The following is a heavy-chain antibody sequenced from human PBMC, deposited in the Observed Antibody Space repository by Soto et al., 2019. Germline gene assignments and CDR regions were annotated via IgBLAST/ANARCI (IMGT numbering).Heavy chain of an antibody. V-gene: IGHV4-59*12. J-gene: IGHJ4*02. Sequence: SETLSLTCTVSGGSISRYYWSWIRQPPGKGLEWIGYISYSGSTNYNPSLKSRVTISVDTSKNQFSLKLTSVTAADTAVYYCARDKITGLFDYWGQGTLVTVSS. CDR1: GGSISRYY. CDR3: ARDKITGLFDY. D-gene: IGHD2-8*02. CDR2: ISYSGST.